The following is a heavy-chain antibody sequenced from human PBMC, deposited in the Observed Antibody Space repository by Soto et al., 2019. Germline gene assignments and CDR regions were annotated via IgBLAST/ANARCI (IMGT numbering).Heavy chain of an antibody. CDR3: ARSVYAVVTPGDYYYGMDV. J-gene: IGHJ6*02. CDR1: GGTFSSYA. V-gene: IGHV1-69*12. Sequence: QVQLVQSGAEVKKPGSSVKVSCKASGGTFSSYAISWVRQAPGQGLEWMGGIIPIFGTANYAQKFQGRVTITADESTSTAYMELSSLRSEDTAVYYCARSVYAVVTPGDYYYGMDVWGQGTTVTVSS. D-gene: IGHD2-21*02. CDR2: IIPIFGTA.